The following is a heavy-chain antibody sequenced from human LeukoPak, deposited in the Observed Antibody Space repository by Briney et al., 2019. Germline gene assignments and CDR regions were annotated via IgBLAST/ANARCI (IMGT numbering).Heavy chain of an antibody. J-gene: IGHJ4*02. Sequence: ASVKVSCKASGYTFTSYYMHWVRQAPGQGLEWMGIINPSGGSTSYAQKFQGRVTMTRDTSTSTVYMELSSLRSEDTAVYYCAREDYYDSSGYYYDLCFDYWGQGTLVTVSS. V-gene: IGHV1-46*01. CDR3: AREDYYDSSGYYYDLCFDY. D-gene: IGHD3-22*01. CDR1: GYTFTSYY. CDR2: INPSGGST.